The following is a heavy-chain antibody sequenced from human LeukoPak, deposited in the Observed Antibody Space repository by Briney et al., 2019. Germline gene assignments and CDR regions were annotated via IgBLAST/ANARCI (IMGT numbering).Heavy chain of an antibody. CDR2: MNPNSGNT. Sequence: ASAKVSCKASGYTFTSYDINWVRQATGQGLEWMGWMNPNSGNTGYAQKFQGRVTMTRNTSISTAYMELSSLRSEDTAVYYCARGRRGSSWYGLDPWGQGTLVTVSS. V-gene: IGHV1-8*01. CDR1: GYTFTSYD. D-gene: IGHD6-13*01. J-gene: IGHJ5*02. CDR3: ARGRRGSSWYGLDP.